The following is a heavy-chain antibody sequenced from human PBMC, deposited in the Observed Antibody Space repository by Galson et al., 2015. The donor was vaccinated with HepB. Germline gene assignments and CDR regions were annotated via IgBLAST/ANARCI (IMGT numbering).Heavy chain of an antibody. Sequence: SVTVSCKASGGTFSSYAISWVRQAPGQGLEWMGGIIPIFGIANYAQKFQGRVTITADESTSTAYMELSSLRSEDTAVYYCARYPLTGEGYFDLWGRGTLVTVSS. CDR3: ARYPLTGEGYFDL. D-gene: IGHD7-27*01. CDR1: GGTFSSYA. V-gene: IGHV1-69*13. J-gene: IGHJ2*01. CDR2: IIPIFGIA.